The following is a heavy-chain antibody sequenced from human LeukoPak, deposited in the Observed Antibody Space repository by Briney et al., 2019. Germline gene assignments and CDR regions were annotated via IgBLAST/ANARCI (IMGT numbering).Heavy chain of an antibody. CDR1: GFTFSSYA. CDR3: AKDRPNYDFWSGYSTAFDY. Sequence: GGSLRLSCAASGFTFSSYAMSWVRQAPGKGLEWVSAISGSGGSTYYADSVKGRFTISRDNSKNTLYLQMNSLRAEDTAAYYCAKDRPNYDFWSGYSTAFDYWGQGTLVTVSS. V-gene: IGHV3-23*01. J-gene: IGHJ4*02. D-gene: IGHD3-3*01. CDR2: ISGSGGST.